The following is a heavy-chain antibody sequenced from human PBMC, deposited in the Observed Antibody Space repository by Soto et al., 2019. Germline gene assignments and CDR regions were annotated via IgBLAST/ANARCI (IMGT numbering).Heavy chain of an antibody. Sequence: QLQLQESGPGLVKPSETLSLTCTVSGGSISSSSYYWGWIRQPPGKGLEWIGSIYYSGSTYYNPSLKSRVTISVDTSKNQFSLKLSSVTAADTAVYYCARRESSSWERYYYYYYMDVWGKGTTVTVSS. CDR2: IYYSGST. J-gene: IGHJ6*03. CDR3: ARRESSSWERYYYYYYMDV. D-gene: IGHD6-13*01. CDR1: GGSISSSSYY. V-gene: IGHV4-39*01.